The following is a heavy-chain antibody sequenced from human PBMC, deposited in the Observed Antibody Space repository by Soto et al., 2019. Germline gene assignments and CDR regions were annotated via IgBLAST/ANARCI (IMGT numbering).Heavy chain of an antibody. D-gene: IGHD3-3*01. CDR1: GLTFSNSA. CDR3: AKEGTTNFGVIWKYGIDV. CDR2: LSDGGCST. V-gene: IGHV3-23*01. Sequence: GGSLRLSCAASGLTFSNSAMSWVRQAPGKGLEWVSGLSDGGCSTFYADSVKGRFTISRDNAKNTLYLQMSSLRAEDTAVYYCAKEGTTNFGVIWKYGIDVWGPGTTVTVSS. J-gene: IGHJ6*02.